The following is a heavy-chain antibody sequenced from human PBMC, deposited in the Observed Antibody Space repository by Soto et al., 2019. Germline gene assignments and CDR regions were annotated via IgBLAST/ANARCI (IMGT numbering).Heavy chain of an antibody. D-gene: IGHD2-15*01. CDR1: GYTFTSYD. J-gene: IGHJ6*03. V-gene: IGHV1-8*01. CDR3: ARQGYCSGGSCYWLPYYYYMDV. Sequence: ASVKVSCKASGYTFTSYDINWVRQATGQGLEWMGWMNPNSGNTGYAQKFQGRVTMTRNTSISTAYMELSSLRSEDTAVYYCARQGYCSGGSCYWLPYYYYMDVWGKGTTVTVSS. CDR2: MNPNSGNT.